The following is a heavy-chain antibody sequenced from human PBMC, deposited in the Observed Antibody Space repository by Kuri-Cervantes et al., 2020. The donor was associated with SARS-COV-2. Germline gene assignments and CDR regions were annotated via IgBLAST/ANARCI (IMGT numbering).Heavy chain of an antibody. V-gene: IGHV3-23*01. J-gene: IGHJ5*02. CDR2: ISGIGGNT. CDR3: AKDLGQVVAATFAP. Sequence: GGSLRLSCSASGFTLSCYAMSWVRQAPGKGLEWVSAISGIGGNTNYADSVQGRFTISRDNSTNTLYLQMNSLRAEDTAVYYCAKDLGQVVAATFAPWGQGTLVTVSS. D-gene: IGHD2-15*01. CDR1: GFTLSCYA.